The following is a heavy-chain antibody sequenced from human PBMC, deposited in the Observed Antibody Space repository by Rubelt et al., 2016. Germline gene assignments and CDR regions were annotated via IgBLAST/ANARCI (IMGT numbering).Heavy chain of an antibody. CDR1: GYTFTSYA. CDR3: ARVIAAAGRDGNYFDY. V-gene: IGHV7-4-1*02. Sequence: QVQLVQSGSELKKPGASVKVSCKASGYTFTSYAMNWVRQAPGQGLEWMGWINTNTGNPTYAQGFQGRVVVALDTSGRTAYLQISSLKAEDTAVYYCARVIAAAGRDGNYFDYWGQGTLVTVSS. CDR2: INTNTGNP. J-gene: IGHJ4*02. D-gene: IGHD6-13*01.